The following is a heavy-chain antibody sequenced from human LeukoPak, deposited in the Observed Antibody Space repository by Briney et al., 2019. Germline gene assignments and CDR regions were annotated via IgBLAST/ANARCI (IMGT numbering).Heavy chain of an antibody. Sequence: SETLSLTCTVSGGSISSSSYYWGWIRQPPGKGLEWIGEINHSGSTNYNPSLKSRVTISVDTSKNQFSLKLSSVTAADTAVYYCARGQRYNWNYVGAFDIWGQGTMVTVSS. D-gene: IGHD1-7*01. V-gene: IGHV4-39*07. CDR1: GGSISSSSYY. CDR2: INHSGST. J-gene: IGHJ3*02. CDR3: ARGQRYNWNYVGAFDI.